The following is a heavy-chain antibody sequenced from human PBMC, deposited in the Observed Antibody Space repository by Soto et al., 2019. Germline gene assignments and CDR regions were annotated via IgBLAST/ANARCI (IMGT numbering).Heavy chain of an antibody. CDR1: GFSFSTYA. J-gene: IGHJ6*02. V-gene: IGHV3-23*01. CDR2: ISATGGST. Sequence: QLLESGGGLVQPGGSLRLSCAASGFSFSTYAMSWVRQAPGTGPEWVSVISATGGSTYYADSEKGRSTVSRGNSGNTMYLEMISLRGEDTALYYCAKDLRASSNYDYGMDVWGQGNTVTVSS. CDR3: AKDLRASSNYDYGMDV.